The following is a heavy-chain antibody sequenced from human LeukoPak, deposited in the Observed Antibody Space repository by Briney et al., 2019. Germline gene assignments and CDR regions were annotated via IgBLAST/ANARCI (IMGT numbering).Heavy chain of an antibody. CDR3: AKEGRSLQTY. CDR2: ISGSGGNT. V-gene: IGHV3-23*01. CDR1: GFTFSSYA. D-gene: IGHD5-24*01. J-gene: IGHJ4*02. Sequence: GGSLRLSCAASGFTFSSYAMSWVRQAPGKGLEWVSVISGSGGNTYYADSVKGRFTISRDNSKNTLYLQLNSLRAEDTAVYYCAKEGRSLQTYWGQGTLVTVSS.